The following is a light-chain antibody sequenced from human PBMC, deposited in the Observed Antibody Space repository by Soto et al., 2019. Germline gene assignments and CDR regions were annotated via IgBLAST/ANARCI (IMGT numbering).Light chain of an antibody. CDR3: QEYNNWPPLT. J-gene: IGKJ4*01. V-gene: IGKV3-15*01. Sequence: EIVMTQSPATLYLSPGARATLSCRASQSVNSNLAWYQQKPGQAPRLLIYGASTRTSGIPARFSGSGSGTEFTLTISSLQSEDFAVYYCQEYNNWPPLTFGGGTKVEIK. CDR1: QSVNSN. CDR2: GAS.